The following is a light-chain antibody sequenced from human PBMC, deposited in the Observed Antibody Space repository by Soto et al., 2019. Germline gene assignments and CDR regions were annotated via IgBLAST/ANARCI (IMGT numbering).Light chain of an antibody. CDR1: QTISSW. Sequence: EIQMTQSPSTLSGSVGDRVTITCRASQTISSWLAWYQQKPGKAPKLLIYKASTLKSGVPSRFSGSGSGTEFTLTISSLQPDDFATYYCQQYSSHSPTFGQGTKVDI. CDR3: QQYSSHSPT. J-gene: IGKJ1*01. CDR2: KAS. V-gene: IGKV1-5*03.